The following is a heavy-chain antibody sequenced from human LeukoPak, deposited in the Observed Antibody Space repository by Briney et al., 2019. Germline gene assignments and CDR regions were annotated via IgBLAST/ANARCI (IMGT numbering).Heavy chain of an antibody. CDR3: ARDDIVVVPAAMVY. J-gene: IGHJ4*02. CDR2: IIPILGIA. CDR1: GGTFSSYT. Sequence: SVKVSCKASGGTFSSYTISWVRQAPGQGLEWMGRIIPILGIANYAQKFQGRVTITADKSTSTAYMELSSLRSEDTAVYYCARDDIVVVPAAMVYWGQGTLVIVSS. V-gene: IGHV1-69*04. D-gene: IGHD2-2*01.